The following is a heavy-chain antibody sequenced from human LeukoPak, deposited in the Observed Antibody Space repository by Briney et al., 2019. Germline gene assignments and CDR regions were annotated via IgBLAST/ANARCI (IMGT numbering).Heavy chain of an antibody. CDR1: GGTFSSYA. J-gene: IGHJ4*02. V-gene: IGHV1-69*04. D-gene: IGHD3-22*01. CDR2: IIPILGIA. CDR3: ARVDYYDSSGYYYY. Sequence: ASVKVSCKASGGTFSSYAISWVRQAPGQGLGWMGRIIPILGIANYAQKFQGRVTITADKSTSTAYMELSSLRSEDTAVYYCARVDYYDSSGYYYYWGQGTLVTVSS.